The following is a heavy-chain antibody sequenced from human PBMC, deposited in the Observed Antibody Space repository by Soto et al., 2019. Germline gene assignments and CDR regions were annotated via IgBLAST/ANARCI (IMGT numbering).Heavy chain of an antibody. Sequence: SEALSLTCTVSGGSISSSSYCWGWIRQPPGKGLEWIGSIYYSGSTYYNPSLKSRVTISVDTSKNQFSLKLSSVTAADTAVYYCASRIAVAVAAFDIWGQGTMVTVSS. CDR2: IYYSGST. CDR1: GGSISSSSYC. J-gene: IGHJ3*02. CDR3: ASRIAVAVAAFDI. V-gene: IGHV4-39*01. D-gene: IGHD6-19*01.